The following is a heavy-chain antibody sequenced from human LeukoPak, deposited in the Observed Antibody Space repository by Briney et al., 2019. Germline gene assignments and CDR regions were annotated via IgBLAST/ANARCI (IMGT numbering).Heavy chain of an antibody. CDR3: ARVALGSWYFDL. Sequence: ASVTVSCKASGYTFTTYAISWVRQAPGQGLEWMGWISTYNGNTNYAQKFQGRVTLTTDTSTRTAYMDLRSLRSDDTAVYHCARVALGSWYFDLWGRGTLVTVSS. J-gene: IGHJ2*01. V-gene: IGHV1-18*01. CDR1: GYTFTTYA. CDR2: ISTYNGNT. D-gene: IGHD2-15*01.